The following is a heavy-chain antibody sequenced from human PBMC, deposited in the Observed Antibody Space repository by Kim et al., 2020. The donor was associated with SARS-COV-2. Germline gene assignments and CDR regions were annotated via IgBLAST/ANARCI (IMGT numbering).Heavy chain of an antibody. CDR3: ARDGVSGETIFGVVTPDY. CDR2: IWYDGSNK. V-gene: IGHV3-33*01. D-gene: IGHD3-3*01. Sequence: GGSLRLSCAASGLTFSSYGMHWVRQAPGKGLEWVAVIWYDGSNKYYADSVKGRFTISRDNSKNTLYLQMNSLRAEDTAVYYCARDGVSGETIFGVVTPDYWGQGTLVTVSS. CDR1: GLTFSSYG. J-gene: IGHJ4*02.